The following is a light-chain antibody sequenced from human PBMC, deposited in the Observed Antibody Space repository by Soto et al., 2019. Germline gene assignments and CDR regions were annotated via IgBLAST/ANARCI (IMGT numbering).Light chain of an antibody. J-gene: IGKJ1*01. CDR2: DAS. CDR1: QGISSY. Sequence: GDRVTITCRASQGISSYLAWYQQKPGKAPNLLIYDASTLDSGVPSRFSGSGSGTEFTLTINNLQPDDFATYYCQQYNSYLWTFGQGTKVDIK. V-gene: IGKV1-9*01. CDR3: QQYNSYLWT.